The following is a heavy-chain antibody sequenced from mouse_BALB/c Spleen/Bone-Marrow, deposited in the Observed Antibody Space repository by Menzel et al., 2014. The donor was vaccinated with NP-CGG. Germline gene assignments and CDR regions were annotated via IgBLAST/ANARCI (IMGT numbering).Heavy chain of an antibody. CDR2: IWAGGST. V-gene: IGHV2-9*02. J-gene: IGHJ3*01. Sequence: QVQLQQPGPGLVAPSQSLSITCTVSGFSLTSHGVHWVRQPPGKGLEWLGVIWAGGSTNYNSALMSRLSISKDNSKNQVFLEMNSLQTDDTAIYYCATNDGYYISFAYWGQGTLVTVSA. CDR1: GFSLTSHG. D-gene: IGHD2-3*01. CDR3: ATNDGYYISFAY.